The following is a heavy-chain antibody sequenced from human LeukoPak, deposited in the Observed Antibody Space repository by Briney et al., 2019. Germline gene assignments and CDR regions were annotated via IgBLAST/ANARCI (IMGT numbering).Heavy chain of an antibody. CDR2: INHSGST. CDR3: ARGTYYYDSSGHYYVVKNRYYFDY. V-gene: IGHV4-34*01. CDR1: GGSFSGYY. J-gene: IGHJ4*02. D-gene: IGHD3-22*01. Sequence: PSETLSLTCAVYGGSFSGYYWSWIRQPPGKGLEWIGEINHSGSTNYNPSLKSRVTTSVDTSKNQFSLKLSSVTAADTAVYYCARGTYYYDSSGHYYVVKNRYYFDYWGQGTPVTVSS.